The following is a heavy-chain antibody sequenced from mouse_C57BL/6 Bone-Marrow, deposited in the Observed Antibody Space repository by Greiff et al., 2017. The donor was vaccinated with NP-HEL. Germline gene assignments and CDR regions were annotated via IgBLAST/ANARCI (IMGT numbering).Heavy chain of an antibody. CDR2: IYPGDGDT. D-gene: IGHD1-1*01. CDR1: GYAFSSYW. CDR3: ARGDYGSSRFGYAMDY. J-gene: IGHJ4*01. Sequence: VQLVESGAELVQPGASVKISCKASGYAFSSYWINWVKQRPGKGLEWIGQIYPGDGDTNYNGKSKGKASLTADKSSSTAYMQLSSLTSEDSAVYFCARGDYGSSRFGYAMDYWGQGTSVTVSS. V-gene: IGHV1-80*01.